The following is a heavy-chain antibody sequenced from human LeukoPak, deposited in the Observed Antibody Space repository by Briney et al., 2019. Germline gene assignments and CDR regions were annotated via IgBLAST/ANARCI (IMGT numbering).Heavy chain of an antibody. D-gene: IGHD3-10*01. V-gene: IGHV4-4*09. CDR3: ARRFRTSASGILHHDAYDI. CDR2: IYGSP. Sequence: PSETLSLTCTVSGGSITDHFWGWIRHTPGVGLEWIGHIYGSPTYNPSLKSRVTISDDTSENQIFLQMTSVTAADTAIYYCARRFRTSASGILHHDAYDIWGPGTEVIVSS. J-gene: IGHJ3*02. CDR1: GGSITDHF.